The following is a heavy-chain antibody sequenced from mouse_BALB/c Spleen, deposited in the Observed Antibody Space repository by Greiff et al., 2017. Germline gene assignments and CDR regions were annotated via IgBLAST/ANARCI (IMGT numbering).Heavy chain of an antibody. V-gene: IGHV2-5-1*01. CDR1: GFSLTSYG. J-gene: IGHJ3*01. D-gene: IGHD2-1*01. CDR3: ATPYGNYAWLAY. CDR2: IWRGGST. Sequence: QVQLKESGPSLVQPSQSLSITCTVSGFSLTSYGVHWVRQSPGKGLEWLGVIWRGGSTDYNAAFMSRLSITKDNSKSQVFFKMNSLQADDTAIYYCATPYGNYAWLAYWGQGTLVTVSA.